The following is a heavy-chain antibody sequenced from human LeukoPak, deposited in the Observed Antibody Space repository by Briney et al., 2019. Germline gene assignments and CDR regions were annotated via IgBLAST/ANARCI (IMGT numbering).Heavy chain of an antibody. CDR1: GFSFSSYW. D-gene: IGHD1-26*01. V-gene: IGHV3-74*01. J-gene: IGHJ5*02. CDR3: TTSSGTYRFDP. CDR2: INSDGSST. Sequence: GGSQRLSCAASGFSFSSYWMHGVRQAPGKGLVWVSRINSDGSSTSYADSVKGRFTISRDNAKNTLYLQMNSLRAEDTAVYYCTTSSGTYRFDPWGQGTLVTVSS.